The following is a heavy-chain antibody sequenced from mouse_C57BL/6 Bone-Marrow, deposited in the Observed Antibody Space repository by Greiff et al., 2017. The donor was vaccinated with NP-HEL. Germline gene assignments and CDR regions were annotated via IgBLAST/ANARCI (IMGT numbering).Heavy chain of an antibody. V-gene: IGHV1-52*01. D-gene: IGHD1-1*01. Sequence: QVQLQQSGAELVRPGSSVKLSCKASGYTFTSYWMHWVKQRPIQGLEWIGNIDPSDSETHYNQKFKDKATLTVDKSSSTAYMQLSSLTSEDSAVYYCARHYYGSSYFDYWGQGTTLTVSS. J-gene: IGHJ2*01. CDR1: GYTFTSYW. CDR3: ARHYYGSSYFDY. CDR2: IDPSDSET.